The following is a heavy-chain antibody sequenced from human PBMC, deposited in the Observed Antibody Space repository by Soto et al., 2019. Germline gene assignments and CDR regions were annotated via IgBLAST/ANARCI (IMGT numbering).Heavy chain of an antibody. V-gene: IGHV4-39*01. D-gene: IGHD2-2*01. CDR2: IYYSGST. CDR3: ARHCSSTSCYGAFDI. CDR1: GGSISSSSYY. J-gene: IGHJ3*02. Sequence: QLQLQESGPGLVKPSETLSLTCTVSGGSISSSSYYWGWIRQPPGKGLEWIGSIYYSGSTYYNPSLKSRVTISVDTSKNQFSLKLSSVTAADTAVYYCARHCSSTSCYGAFDIWGQGTMVTVSS.